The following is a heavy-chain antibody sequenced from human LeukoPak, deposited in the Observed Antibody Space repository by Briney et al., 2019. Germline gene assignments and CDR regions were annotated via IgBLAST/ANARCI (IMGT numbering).Heavy chain of an antibody. Sequence: SETLSLTCAVYGGSFSGYYWSWIRQPPGKGLEWIGEINHSGSTNYNPSLKSRVTISVDTSKNQFSLKVSSVTAEDTAVYYCARLWSTDCNGGSCPHQPNYWGQGTLVTVSS. J-gene: IGHJ4*02. D-gene: IGHD2-15*01. CDR2: INHSGST. CDR1: GGSFSGYY. CDR3: ARLWSTDCNGGSCPHQPNY. V-gene: IGHV4-34*01.